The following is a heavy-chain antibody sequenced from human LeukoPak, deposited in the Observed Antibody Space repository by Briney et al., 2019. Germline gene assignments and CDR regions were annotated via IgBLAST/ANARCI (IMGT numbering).Heavy chain of an antibody. J-gene: IGHJ4*02. Sequence: SETLSLTCAVYGGSFSGYYWSWIRQPPGKGLEWIGEINHSGSTNYNPSLKSRVTVSVDTSKNQFSLKLSSVTAADTAVYYCARSLRGFLLPVDYWGQGTLVTVSS. CDR1: GGSFSGYY. CDR3: ARSLRGFLLPVDY. V-gene: IGHV4-34*01. D-gene: IGHD1-26*01. CDR2: INHSGST.